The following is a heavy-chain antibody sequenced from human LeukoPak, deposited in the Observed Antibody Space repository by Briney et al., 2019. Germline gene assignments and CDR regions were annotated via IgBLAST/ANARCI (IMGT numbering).Heavy chain of an antibody. CDR1: GGSISSSSYY. CDR2: IYYSGST. Sequence: KASETLSLTCTVSGGSISSSSYYWGWIRQPPGKGLEWIGSIYYSGSTYYNPSLKSRVTISVDTSKNQFSLKLSSVTAADTAVYYCARVRLTAMVLPWGQGTLVTVSS. J-gene: IGHJ5*02. CDR3: ARVRLTAMVLP. D-gene: IGHD5-18*01. V-gene: IGHV4-39*07.